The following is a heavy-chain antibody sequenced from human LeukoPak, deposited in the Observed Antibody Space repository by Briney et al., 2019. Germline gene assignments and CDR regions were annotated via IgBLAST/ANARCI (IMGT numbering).Heavy chain of an antibody. CDR1: GFTFSSYW. J-gene: IGHJ1*01. V-gene: IGHV3-66*02. CDR3: ARDAPYYEAHRRYFQH. CDR2: IHSGGSTY. Sequence: LAGGSLRLSCAASGFTFSSYWMSWVRQAPGKGLEWVSVIHSGGSTYTYYRDSVKGRFTISRDNSKNTLYLQMNSLRDEDTAVYYCARDAPYYEAHRRYFQHWGQGTLVTVSS. D-gene: IGHD3-16*01.